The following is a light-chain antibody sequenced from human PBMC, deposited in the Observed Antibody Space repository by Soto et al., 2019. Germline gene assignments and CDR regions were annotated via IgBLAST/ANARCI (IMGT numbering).Light chain of an antibody. CDR3: QHFKNWPPTVT. CDR1: QTLSSN. J-gene: IGKJ3*01. Sequence: EIMMTQSPATLSVSPGERVTLSCRATQTLSSNLAWYHQRPGQAPRLLIYGASIRATGVPARFSGSGSGSEFTLTLSSLQSDDFVIYYCQHFKNWPPTVTFGPGTKVDLK. V-gene: IGKV3D-15*01. CDR2: GAS.